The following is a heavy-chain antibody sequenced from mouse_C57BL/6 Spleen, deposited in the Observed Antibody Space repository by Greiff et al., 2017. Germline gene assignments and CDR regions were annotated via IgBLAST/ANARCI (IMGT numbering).Heavy chain of an antibody. J-gene: IGHJ2*01. V-gene: IGHV1-69*01. CDR2: IDPSDSYT. Sequence: QVQLKQPGAELVMPGASVKLSCKASGYTFTSYWMHWVKQRPGQGLEWIGEIDPSDSYTNYNQKFKGKSTLTVDKSSSTAYMQLSSLTSEDSAVYYCARKAYSYYFDYWGQGTTLTVSS. CDR1: GYTFTSYW. CDR3: ARKAYSYYFDY. D-gene: IGHD1-1*01.